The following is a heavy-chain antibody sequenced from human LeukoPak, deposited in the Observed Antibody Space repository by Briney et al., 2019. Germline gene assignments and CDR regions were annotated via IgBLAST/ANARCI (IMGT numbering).Heavy chain of an antibody. Sequence: ASVSVSCTASGGTFSSYGISWVRQAPGQGLEWMGGIIPVFGTANYAQKFQGRVTISADESTSTAYMELSSLRSEDTAVYYCASGRVDGYNSAELDYWGQGTLVTVSS. D-gene: IGHD5-24*01. J-gene: IGHJ4*02. CDR3: ASGRVDGYNSAELDY. CDR2: IIPVFGTA. CDR1: GGTFSSYG. V-gene: IGHV1-69*13.